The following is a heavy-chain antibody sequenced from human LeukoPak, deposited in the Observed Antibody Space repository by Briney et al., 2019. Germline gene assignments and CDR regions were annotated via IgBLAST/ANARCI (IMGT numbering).Heavy chain of an antibody. D-gene: IGHD3-22*01. CDR2: IIPIFGTA. CDR3: ARDGNTMIVV. Sequence: VASVKVSCKASGGTFSSYAISWVRQAPGRGLEWMGGIIPIFGTANYAQKFQGRVTITADESTSTAYMELSSLRSEDTAVYYCARDGNTMIVVWGQGTLVTVSS. V-gene: IGHV1-69*13. J-gene: IGHJ4*02. CDR1: GGTFSSYA.